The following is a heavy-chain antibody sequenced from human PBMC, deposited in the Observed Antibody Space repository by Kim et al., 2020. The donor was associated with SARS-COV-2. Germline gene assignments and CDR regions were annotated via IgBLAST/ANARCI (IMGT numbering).Heavy chain of an antibody. CDR3: ARRPDYLVRGVQSPPFDI. Sequence: KGRFTISRDNYKNTLYLQMNSLRAEETAVYYCARRPDYLVRGVQSPPFDIWGQGTMVTVSS. V-gene: IGHV3-66*04. D-gene: IGHD3-10*01. J-gene: IGHJ3*02.